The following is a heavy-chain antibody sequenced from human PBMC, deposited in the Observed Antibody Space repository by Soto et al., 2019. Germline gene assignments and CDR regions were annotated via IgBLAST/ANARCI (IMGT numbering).Heavy chain of an antibody. CDR1: GFTFSSYS. J-gene: IGHJ5*02. CDR2: ISSSSYI. Sequence: GGSLRLSCAASGFTFSSYSMNWVRQAPGKGLEWVSSISSSSYIYYADSVKGRFTISRDNAKNSLYLQMNSLRAEDTAVYYCAGYSGYDWGYWFDPWGQGTLVTVSS. V-gene: IGHV3-21*01. D-gene: IGHD5-12*01. CDR3: AGYSGYDWGYWFDP.